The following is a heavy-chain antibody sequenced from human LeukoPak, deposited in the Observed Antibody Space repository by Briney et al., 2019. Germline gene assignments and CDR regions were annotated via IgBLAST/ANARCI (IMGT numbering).Heavy chain of an antibody. J-gene: IGHJ6*03. CDR2: IYPGDSDT. CDR3: ARPALYCSSTVCPPYMDV. CDR1: GYTFTGDW. Sequence: GESLKISCKASGYTFTGDWIGWVRQMPGKGLEWMGIIYPGDSDTKYNAPFQGQVTISADKSNSTAYLQWGSLKASDTATYYCARPALYCSSTVCPPYMDVWGKGTTVTVSS. D-gene: IGHD2-2*01. V-gene: IGHV5-51*01.